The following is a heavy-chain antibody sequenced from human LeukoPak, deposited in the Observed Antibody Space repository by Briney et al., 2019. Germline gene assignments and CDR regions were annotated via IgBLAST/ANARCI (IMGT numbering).Heavy chain of an antibody. D-gene: IGHD2-2*01. V-gene: IGHV3-23*01. J-gene: IGHJ4*02. CDR1: GFTFSSYD. Sequence: PGGSLRLSCAASGFTFSSYDMSWVRQAPGKGLEWVSAISGSGGSTYYADSVKGRFTISRDNSKNTLYLQMNSLRAEDTAVYYCAKAYCSSTSCPNPYWGQGTLVTVSS. CDR2: ISGSGGST. CDR3: AKAYCSSTSCPNPY.